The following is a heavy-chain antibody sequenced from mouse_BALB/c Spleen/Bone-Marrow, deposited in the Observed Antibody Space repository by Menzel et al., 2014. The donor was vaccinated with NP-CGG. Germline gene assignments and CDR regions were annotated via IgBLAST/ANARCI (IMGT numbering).Heavy chain of an antibody. D-gene: IGHD4-1*01. V-gene: IGHV14-3*02. Sequence: EVQLQESGAELVKPGASVKLSCTASGFNIKDTYMHWAKQRPEQGLEWIGRIDPANGNTKYDPKFQGKATITADTSSNTAYLQLSSLTSEGTAVYYCARWEYYAMDYWGQGTSVTVSS. J-gene: IGHJ4*01. CDR1: GFNIKDTY. CDR3: ARWEYYAMDY. CDR2: IDPANGNT.